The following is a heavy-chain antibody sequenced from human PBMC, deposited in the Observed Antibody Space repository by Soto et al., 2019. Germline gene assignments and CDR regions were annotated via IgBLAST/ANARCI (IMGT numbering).Heavy chain of an antibody. V-gene: IGHV4-31*03. CDR1: GGSISSGGYY. Sequence: PSETLSLTCTVSGGSISSGGYYWSWIRQHPGKGLEWIGYIYYSGSTYYNPSLKSRVTISVATPKNQFSLKLSSVTAADTAVYYCARQVVDGTVAGTGSFDYWGQGTLVTVSS. CDR3: ARQVVDGTVAGTGSFDY. CDR2: IYYSGST. D-gene: IGHD6-19*01. J-gene: IGHJ4*02.